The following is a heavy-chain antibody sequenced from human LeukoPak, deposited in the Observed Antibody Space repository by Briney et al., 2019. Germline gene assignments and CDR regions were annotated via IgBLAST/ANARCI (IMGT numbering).Heavy chain of an antibody. J-gene: IGHJ5*02. CDR3: ARDGGGIAAAGTDWFDP. V-gene: IGHV3-7*01. CDR2: IKQDGSEK. CDR1: GFTFSSYS. D-gene: IGHD6-13*01. Sequence: GGSLRLSCAASGFTFSSYSMNWVRQAPGKGLEWVANIKQDGSEKYYVDSVKGRFTISRDNAKNSLYLQMNSLRAEDTAVYYCARDGGGIAAAGTDWFDPWGQGTLVTVSS.